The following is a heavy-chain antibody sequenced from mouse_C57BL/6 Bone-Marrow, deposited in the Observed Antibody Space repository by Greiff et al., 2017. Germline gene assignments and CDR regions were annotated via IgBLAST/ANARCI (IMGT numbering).Heavy chain of an antibody. CDR3: TRDPAVVGTDY. Sequence: EVKVVESGEGLVKPGGSLKLSCAASGFTFSSYAMSWVRQTPEKRLEWVAYISSGGDYIYYADTVKGRFTISRDNARNTLYLQMSSLKSEDTAMYYCTRDPAVVGTDYWGQGTSVTVSS. V-gene: IGHV5-9-1*02. CDR2: ISSGGDYI. CDR1: GFTFSSYA. J-gene: IGHJ4*01. D-gene: IGHD1-1*01.